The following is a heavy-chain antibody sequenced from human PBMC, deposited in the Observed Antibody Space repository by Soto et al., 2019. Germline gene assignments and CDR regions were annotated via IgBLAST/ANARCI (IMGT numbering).Heavy chain of an antibody. CDR2: INHSGST. Sequence: SETLSLTCAVYGGSFSGYYWSWIRQPPGKGLEWIGEINHSGSTNYNPSLKSRVTISVDTSKNQNSLFLQMNTLRPEDTAMYYCARVAYWGPGTQVTVSS. CDR3: ARVAY. J-gene: IGHJ4*02. CDR1: GGSFSGYY. V-gene: IGHV4-34*01.